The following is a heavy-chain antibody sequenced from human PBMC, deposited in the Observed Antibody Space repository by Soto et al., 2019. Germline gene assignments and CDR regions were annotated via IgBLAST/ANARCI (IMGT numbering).Heavy chain of an antibody. Sequence: ASVKVSCKASGYTFTSYGISWVRQAPGQGLEWMGWISAYNGNTNYAQKLQGRVNMSSDTSTITAYMELRSLRSDDTAVYYCARGVASTLGFIGATKWFGGWFYAGWQEPLVTGSS. D-gene: IGHD5-12*01. CDR1: GYTFTSYG. V-gene: IGHV1-18*01. CDR3: ARGVASTLGFIGATKWFGGWFYA. J-gene: IGHJ5*02. CDR2: ISAYNGNT.